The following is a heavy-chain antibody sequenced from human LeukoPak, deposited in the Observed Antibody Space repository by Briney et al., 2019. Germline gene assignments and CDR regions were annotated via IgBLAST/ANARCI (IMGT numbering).Heavy chain of an antibody. CDR2: ISDSGGST. CDR3: ARDHQGFGESIDY. V-gene: IGHV3-64*04. Sequence: GGSLRLSCSASGFPFSSYAMHWVRQAPGKGLEYVSAISDSGGSTYYADSVKGRFTISRDNAKNSLYLQMNSLRAEDTAVYYCARDHQGFGESIDYWGQGTLVTVSS. CDR1: GFPFSSYA. D-gene: IGHD3-10*01. J-gene: IGHJ4*02.